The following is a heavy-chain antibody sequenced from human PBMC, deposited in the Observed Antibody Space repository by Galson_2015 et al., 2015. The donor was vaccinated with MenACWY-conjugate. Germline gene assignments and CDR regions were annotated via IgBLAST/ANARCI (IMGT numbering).Heavy chain of an antibody. CDR2: VYWNDDK. D-gene: IGHD2-21*02. CDR3: AYRTHVTSVDF. Sequence: APEWLAFVYWNDDKRYSPSLRSRLTITKDTSRNQVVLTMTNMDPADTSIFYCAYRTHVTSVDFWGQGTLVTVSS. V-gene: IGHV2-5*01. J-gene: IGHJ4*02.